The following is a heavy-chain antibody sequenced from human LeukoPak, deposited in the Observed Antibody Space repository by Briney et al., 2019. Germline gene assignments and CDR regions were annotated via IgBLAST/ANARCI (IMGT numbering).Heavy chain of an antibody. CDR2: IKQDGSEK. CDR3: ARDVRGQRVGSNY. D-gene: IGHD2-15*01. CDR1: GFTFSSYW. Sequence: PGGSLRLSCAASGFTFSSYWMSWVRQAPGKGLEWVANIKQDGSEKYYVDSVKGRFTISRDNAKNSLYLQMNSLRAEDTAVYYCARDVRGQRVGSNYWGQGTLVTVSS. V-gene: IGHV3-7*01. J-gene: IGHJ4*02.